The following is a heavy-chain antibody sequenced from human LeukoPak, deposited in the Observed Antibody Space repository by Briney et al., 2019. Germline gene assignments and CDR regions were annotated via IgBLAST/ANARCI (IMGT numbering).Heavy chain of an antibody. J-gene: IGHJ5*02. V-gene: IGHV1-18*01. CDR3: ARGSSVAAAGYNWFDP. CDR1: GYTFTSYG. D-gene: IGHD6-13*01. CDR2: ISAYSDNT. Sequence: ASVKVSCKASGYTFTSYGISWVRQAPGQGLGWMGWISAYSDNTNFAQKLQGRVTMTTDTSTSTAYMELRSLRSDDTAVYYCARGSSVAAAGYNWFDPWGQGTLVTVSS.